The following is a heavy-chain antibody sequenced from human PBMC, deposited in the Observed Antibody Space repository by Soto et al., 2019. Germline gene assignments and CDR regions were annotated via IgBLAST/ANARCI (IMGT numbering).Heavy chain of an antibody. CDR3: ARHWDIVVVVAAAGSHWFDP. CDR2: IYYSGST. V-gene: IGHV4-39*01. CDR1: GGSISSSSYY. J-gene: IGHJ5*02. Sequence: PSETLSLTCTVSGGSISSSSYYWGWIRQPPGKGLEWIGSIYYSGSTYYNPSLKSRVTISVDTSKNQFSLKLSSVTAADTAVYYCARHWDIVVVVAAAGSHWFDPWGQGTLVTVSS. D-gene: IGHD2-15*01.